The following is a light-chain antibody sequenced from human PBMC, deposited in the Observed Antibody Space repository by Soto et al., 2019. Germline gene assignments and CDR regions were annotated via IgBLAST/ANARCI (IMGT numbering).Light chain of an antibody. CDR3: QQSYSTPWT. Sequence: DMQMTQSPPSLSASVGDRVTITCRASQSISTYLNWYQQKAGKTKLLVYSAYSLQSGVPSRFSGSGAWTDFTLTISSLQPEDFATYYCQQSYSTPWTFGHGTKVEIK. CDR2: SAY. V-gene: IGKV1-39*01. J-gene: IGKJ1*01. CDR1: QSISTY.